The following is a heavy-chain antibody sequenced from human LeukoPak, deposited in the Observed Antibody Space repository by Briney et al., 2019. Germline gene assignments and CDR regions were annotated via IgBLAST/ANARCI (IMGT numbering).Heavy chain of an antibody. Sequence: GGSLRLSCAASGFTFSSYAMSWVRQAPGKGLEWVSAISGSGGSTYCADSVKGRFTISRDNSKNTLYLQMNSLRAEDTAVYYCAKVGGGYCSSTSCSFDYWGQGTLVTVSS. CDR2: ISGSGGST. V-gene: IGHV3-23*01. J-gene: IGHJ4*02. D-gene: IGHD2-2*01. CDR3: AKVGGGYCSSTSCSFDY. CDR1: GFTFSSYA.